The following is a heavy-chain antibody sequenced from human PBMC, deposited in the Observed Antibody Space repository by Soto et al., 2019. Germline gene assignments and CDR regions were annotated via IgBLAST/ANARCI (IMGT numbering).Heavy chain of an antibody. CDR1: GFSISSYY. D-gene: IGHD2-2*01. Sequence: SETLCLTCTVSGFSISSYYWRWVRQPAGKGLEWIWRIYTSGSTNYNRSLKSGVTISVDTTKNQFSLKLSSVTAADTAVYYCAGDLYSSSTSCSNYGMEVWGNWTTVSVS. CDR2: IYTSGST. V-gene: IGHV4-4*07. CDR3: AGDLYSSSTSCSNYGMEV. J-gene: IGHJ6*04.